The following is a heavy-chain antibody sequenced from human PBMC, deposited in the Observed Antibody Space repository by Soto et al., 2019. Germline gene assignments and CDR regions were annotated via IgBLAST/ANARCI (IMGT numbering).Heavy chain of an antibody. V-gene: IGHV3-48*01. CDR3: AREGGNLNGFDP. CDR1: GFTFSSYS. CDR2: ISSSSSTI. Sequence: EVQLVESGGGLVQPGGSLRLSCAASGFTFSSYSMNWVRQAPGKGLEWVSYISSSSSTIYYADSVKGRFTISRDNAKNYLYLQMNRRRGEDTAVYYCAREGGNLNGFDPWGQGSLVTVSS. D-gene: IGHD1-26*01. J-gene: IGHJ5*02.